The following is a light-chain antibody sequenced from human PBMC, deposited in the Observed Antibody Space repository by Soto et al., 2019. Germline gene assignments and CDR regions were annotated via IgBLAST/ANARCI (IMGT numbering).Light chain of an antibody. CDR3: CSYAGSHYV. CDR2: EGS. Sequence: QSALTQPASVSGSLGQSITISCTGTSSDVGSYNLVSWYQQHPGKAPKLMIYEGSKRPSGVSNRFSGSKSGNTASLTISGLQAEDEADYYCCSYAGSHYVFGTGTKVTVL. CDR1: SSDVGSYNL. J-gene: IGLJ1*01. V-gene: IGLV2-23*01.